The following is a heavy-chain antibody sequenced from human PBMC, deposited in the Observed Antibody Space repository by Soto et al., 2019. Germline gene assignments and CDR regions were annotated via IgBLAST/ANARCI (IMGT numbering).Heavy chain of an antibody. Sequence: QVQLVQSGAEVKKPGASVKVSCKASGYTFATYGLSWVRQAPGQGLEWMGWISAYNGNTNDAQKLQGRVTMTTDTSTSTDYMELRSLRSDDTAVYYCARDEGFGQLSCWGQGTLVTVSS. CDR3: ARDEGFGQLSC. CDR2: ISAYNGNT. D-gene: IGHD3-10*01. V-gene: IGHV1-18*01. CDR1: GYTFATYG. J-gene: IGHJ4*02.